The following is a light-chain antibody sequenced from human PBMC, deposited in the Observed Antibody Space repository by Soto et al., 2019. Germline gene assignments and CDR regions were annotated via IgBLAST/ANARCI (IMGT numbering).Light chain of an antibody. CDR1: QSISSN. V-gene: IGKV3D-15*01. Sequence: EIVMTQSPATLSVSPGERATLSCRACQSISSNLAWYQQKPGQAPSLLLYGVSTRATGIPTRFSGSGSGTEFTLTISSLQSEDFAIYYCQQYNNWPRTFGPGTKVDFK. CDR3: QQYNNWPRT. J-gene: IGKJ3*01. CDR2: GVS.